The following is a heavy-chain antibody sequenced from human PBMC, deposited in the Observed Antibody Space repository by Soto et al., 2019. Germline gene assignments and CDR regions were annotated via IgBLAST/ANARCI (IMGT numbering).Heavy chain of an antibody. D-gene: IGHD6-19*01. CDR1: GFSLSTSGVG. V-gene: IGHV2-5*02. Sequence: QITLKESGPTLVKPTQTLTLTCTFSGFSLSTSGVGVGWIRQPPGKALEWLALIYWDDDKRYSPSLKSRLTITKDTSKNQGVLTMTHIAPVDTATYRCARRYSSGWLGEIDGMDVWGQGTTVTVSS. J-gene: IGHJ6*02. CDR3: ARRYSSGWLGEIDGMDV. CDR2: IYWDDDK.